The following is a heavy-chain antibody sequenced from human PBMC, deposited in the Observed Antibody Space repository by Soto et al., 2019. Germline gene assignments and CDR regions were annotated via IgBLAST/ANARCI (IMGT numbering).Heavy chain of an antibody. J-gene: IGHJ4*02. CDR1: NDSISSNNW. D-gene: IGHD6-19*01. CDR3: ARTHNTYGRSGWFFDY. CDR2: VFLTGTT. V-gene: IGHV4-4*02. Sequence: QVQLQASGPRLVKPSGTLSPTCGVSNDSISSNNWWSWVRQPPGMGLEWIGEVFLTGTTNYNPSLKSRVTISVDKPQNQFSLNLRSVTAADTAVYYCARTHNTYGRSGWFFDYWGQGTLVTVSS.